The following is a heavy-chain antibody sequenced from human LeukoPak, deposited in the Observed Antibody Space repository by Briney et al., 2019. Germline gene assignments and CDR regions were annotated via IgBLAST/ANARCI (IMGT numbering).Heavy chain of an antibody. V-gene: IGHV3-33*01. J-gene: IGHJ4*02. CDR3: ARDSNSYGSGATIDY. CDR1: GFTFSSYG. D-gene: IGHD3-10*01. Sequence: GGSLRLSCAASGFTFSSYGMHWVRQAPGKGLEWVAVIWYDGSNKYYADSVKGRFTISRDNSKNTLYLQMSSLRAEDTAVYYCARDSNSYGSGATIDYWGQGTLVTVSS. CDR2: IWYDGSNK.